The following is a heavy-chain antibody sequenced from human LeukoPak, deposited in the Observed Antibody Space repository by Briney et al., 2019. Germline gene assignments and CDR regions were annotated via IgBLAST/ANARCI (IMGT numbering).Heavy chain of an antibody. CDR3: ASGRRWLVR. V-gene: IGHV3-30-3*01. Sequence: GRSLRLSCAASGFTFSSYAMHWVRQAPGKGLEWVAVISYDGSNKYYADSVKGRFTISRDNSKNTLYLQMNSLRAEDTAVYYCASGRRWLVRWGQGTLVTVSS. CDR2: ISYDGSNK. CDR1: GFTFSSYA. J-gene: IGHJ4*02. D-gene: IGHD6-19*01.